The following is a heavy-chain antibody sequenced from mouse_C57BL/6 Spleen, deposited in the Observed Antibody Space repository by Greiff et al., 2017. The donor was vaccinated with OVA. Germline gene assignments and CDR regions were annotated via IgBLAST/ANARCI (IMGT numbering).Heavy chain of an antibody. J-gene: IGHJ2*01. CDR2: IDPSDSYT. D-gene: IGHD1-1*01. Sequence: QVQLQQPGAELVMPGASVKLSCKASGYTFTSYWMHWVKQRPGQGLEWIGEIDPSDSYTNYNQKFKGKSTLTVDKSSSTAYMQLSSLTSEDSAVYYCARTPFTTVVATSYFDYWGQGTTLTVSS. V-gene: IGHV1-69*01. CDR3: ARTPFTTVVATSYFDY. CDR1: GYTFTSYW.